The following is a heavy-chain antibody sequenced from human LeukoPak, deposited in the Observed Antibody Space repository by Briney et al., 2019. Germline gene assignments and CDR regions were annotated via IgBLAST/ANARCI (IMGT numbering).Heavy chain of an antibody. CDR3: AREGVDIGATRYYYYCMDV. CDR2: ISAYNGNT. Sequence: ASVTVSCKASGYTFTSYGISWVRQAPGQGLEWMGWISAYNGNTNYAQKLQGRVTMTTDTSTSTAYMELRSLRSDDTAVYYCAREGVDIGATRYYYYCMDVWGQGTTVTVSS. CDR1: GYTFTSYG. V-gene: IGHV1-18*01. D-gene: IGHD5-12*01. J-gene: IGHJ6*02.